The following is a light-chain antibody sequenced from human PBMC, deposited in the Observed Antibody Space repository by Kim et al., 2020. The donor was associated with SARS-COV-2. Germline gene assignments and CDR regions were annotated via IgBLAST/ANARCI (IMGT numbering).Light chain of an antibody. CDR3: AAWDDSLNGWV. CDR1: SSNIGSNI. CDR2: SNN. J-gene: IGLJ3*02. V-gene: IGLV1-44*01. Sequence: QSVLTQPPSASWTPGQRVTISCSGSSSNIGSNIVNWYQQLPGTAPKLLIYSNNQRPSGVPDRFSGSKSGTSASLAISGLQSEDEAEYYCAAWDDSLNGWVFGGGTQLTVL.